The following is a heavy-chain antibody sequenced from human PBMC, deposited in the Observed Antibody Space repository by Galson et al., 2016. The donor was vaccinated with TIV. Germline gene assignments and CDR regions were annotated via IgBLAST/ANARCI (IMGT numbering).Heavy chain of an antibody. Sequence: SLRLSCAASGFTFSNYALYWVRQAPGKGLEWVTIISYDGSKKFYADSVMGRFTISRDDSKNTLFLQMNSLRPEDTAVYYCARDHAMYSGIYFGRGCYYYGMDVGGQGTTVTVSS. D-gene: IGHD1-26*01. CDR2: ISYDGSKK. J-gene: IGHJ6*02. CDR3: ARDHAMYSGIYFGRGCYYYGMDV. V-gene: IGHV3-30*01. CDR1: GFTFSNYA.